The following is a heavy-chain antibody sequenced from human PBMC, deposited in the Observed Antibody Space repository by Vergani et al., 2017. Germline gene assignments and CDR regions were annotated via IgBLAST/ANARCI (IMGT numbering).Heavy chain of an antibody. CDR2: IYYSGST. V-gene: IGHV4-61*01. CDR1: GGSVSSGSYY. D-gene: IGHD6-19*01. J-gene: IGHJ4*02. Sequence: QVQLQESGPGLVKPSETLSLTCTVSGGSVSSGSYYWSWIRQPPGKGLEWIGYIYYSGSTNYNPSLKSRVTISVDTSKNQFSLKLSSVTAADTAVYYCARDGVAMAGTEEGWGDYFDNWGEGTLVTVSS. CDR3: ARDGVAMAGTEEGWGDYFDN.